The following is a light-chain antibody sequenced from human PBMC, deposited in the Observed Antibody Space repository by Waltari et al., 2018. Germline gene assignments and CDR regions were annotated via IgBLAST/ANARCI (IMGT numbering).Light chain of an antibody. CDR1: QSISSH. CDR3: QQSYSAPH. J-gene: IGKJ3*01. CDR2: AAS. Sequence: DIQMAQSPSSLSASVGDRITITCRASQSISSHLNWYQHKSGKAPKLLIYAASSLQSGFPSRFSGSGSGTDFTLTISSLQPEDFATYYCQQSYSAPHFGPGTKVDIK. V-gene: IGKV1-39*01.